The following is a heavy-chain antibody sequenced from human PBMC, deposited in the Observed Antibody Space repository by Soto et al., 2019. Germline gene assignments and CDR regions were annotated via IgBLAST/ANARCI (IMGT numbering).Heavy chain of an antibody. J-gene: IGHJ4*02. CDR1: GDSVSSNSAA. CDR2: TYYRSKWYN. CDR3: ARTTVTTVRGRAYYFDY. V-gene: IGHV6-1*01. Sequence: SQTLSLTCAISGDSVSSNSAAWNWIRQSPSRGLEWLGRTYYRSKWYNDYAVSVKSRITINPDTSKNQFSLQLNSVTPEDTAVYYCARTTVTTVRGRAYYFDYWGQGTLVTVSS. D-gene: IGHD4-4*01.